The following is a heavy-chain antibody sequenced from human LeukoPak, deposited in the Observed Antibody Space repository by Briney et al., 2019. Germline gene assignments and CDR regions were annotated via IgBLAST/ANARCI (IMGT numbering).Heavy chain of an antibody. J-gene: IGHJ6*02. CDR3: AKQLWSPGDYYYYGMDV. D-gene: IGHD5-18*01. Sequence: PGGSLRLSCAASGFTFSSYAMSWVRQAPGKGLEWVSAISGSGGSTYYADSVKGRFTISRDNSKNTLYLQMNSLRAEDTAVYYCAKQLWSPGDYYYYGMDVWGQGTTVTVSS. CDR1: GFTFSSYA. CDR2: ISGSGGST. V-gene: IGHV3-23*01.